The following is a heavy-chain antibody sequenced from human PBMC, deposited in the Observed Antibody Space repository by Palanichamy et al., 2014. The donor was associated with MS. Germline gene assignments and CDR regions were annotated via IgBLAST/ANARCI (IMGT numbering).Heavy chain of an antibody. CDR1: GYSFTSYS. J-gene: IGHJ4*02. D-gene: IGHD3-9*01. V-gene: IGHV1-18*01. CDR2: ISAYKGHT. Sequence: QVQLVQSGAEVKKPGASVRVSCKSSGYSFTSYSIAWVRQAPGQGLEWMGWISAYKGHTNDALKFQGRVTMTTDTSTSTAYMELRSLRPDDTAVYYCVRDEGNILTGYFDLWGQGTLVIVSS. CDR3: VRDEGNILTGYFDL.